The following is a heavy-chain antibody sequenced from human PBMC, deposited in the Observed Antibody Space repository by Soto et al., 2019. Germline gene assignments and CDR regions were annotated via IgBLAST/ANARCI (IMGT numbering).Heavy chain of an antibody. J-gene: IGHJ4*02. D-gene: IGHD2-2*01. CDR1: GGSVSSGSYY. Sequence: PSETLSLTCTVSGGSVSSGSYYWSWIRQPPGKGLEWIGYIYYSGSTNYNPSLKSRVTISVDTSKNQFSLKLSSVTAADTAVYYCARHVRDGKPRYQVHFDYWGQGTLVTVSS. CDR2: IYYSGST. V-gene: IGHV4-61*01. CDR3: ARHVRDGKPRYQVHFDY.